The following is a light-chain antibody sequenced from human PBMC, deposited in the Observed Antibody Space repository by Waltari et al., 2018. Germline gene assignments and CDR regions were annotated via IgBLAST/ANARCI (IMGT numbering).Light chain of an antibody. V-gene: IGKV3-20*01. Sequence: EIVLTQSPGTLSLSPGERATLSCRASQSVRSPLAGYQEKPGQAPRLLIYGASTRATGIPERFSGGGSGTDFSLTINRLEPEDFAVYYCQHYVRLPATFGQGTKVEIK. CDR2: GAS. CDR3: QHYVRLPAT. J-gene: IGKJ1*01. CDR1: QSVRSP.